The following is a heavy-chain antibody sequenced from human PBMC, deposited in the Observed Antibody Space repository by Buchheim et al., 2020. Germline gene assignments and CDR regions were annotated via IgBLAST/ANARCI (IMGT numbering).Heavy chain of an antibody. D-gene: IGHD2-2*01. CDR3: ARDGEGCSSTSCPYYYYGMDV. Sequence: QVQLQESGPGLVKPSGTLSLTCAVSGGSISSSNWWSWVRQPPGKGLEWIGEIYHSGSTNYNPSLKNRATISVDKSKNQFSLKLSSVTAADTAVYYCARDGEGCSSTSCPYYYYGMDVWGQGTT. CDR2: IYHSGST. CDR1: GGSISSSNW. V-gene: IGHV4-4*02. J-gene: IGHJ6*02.